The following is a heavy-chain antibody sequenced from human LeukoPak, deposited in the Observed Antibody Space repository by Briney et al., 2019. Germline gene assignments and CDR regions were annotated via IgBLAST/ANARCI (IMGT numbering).Heavy chain of an antibody. J-gene: IGHJ6*03. V-gene: IGHV1-8*03. CDR3: ARTTPGGLRFLEWFYYMDV. CDR2: MNPNSGNT. D-gene: IGHD3-3*01. Sequence: ASVKVSCKASGYTFTSYDINWVRQATGQGLEVMGGMNPNSGNTGYAQKFQGRVTITRKTSIRTAYMELSSLRSEGTAVYYCARTTPGGLRFLEWFYYMDVWGKGTTVTVSS. CDR1: GYTFTSYD.